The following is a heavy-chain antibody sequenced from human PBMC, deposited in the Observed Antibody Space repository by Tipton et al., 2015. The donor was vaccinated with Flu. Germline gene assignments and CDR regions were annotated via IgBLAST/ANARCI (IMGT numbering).Heavy chain of an antibody. CDR3: ARDRGSYNIHLEYHYYYGMDV. J-gene: IGHJ6*02. CDR1: GYTFSNYG. V-gene: IGHV1-18*01. Sequence: QLVQSGVEVKKPGASVKVSCKASGYTFSNYGITWVRQALGQGLEWMGWISGYDGDTNYAEKLQGRVTMTTDTSTNTAYMELRSLKSDDTAMYYCARDRGSYNIHLEYHYYYGMDVWGQGTTVTVSS. D-gene: IGHD1-26*01. CDR2: ISGYDGDT.